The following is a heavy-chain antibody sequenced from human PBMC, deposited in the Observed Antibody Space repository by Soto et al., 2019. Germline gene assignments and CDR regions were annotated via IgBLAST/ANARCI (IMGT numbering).Heavy chain of an antibody. CDR3: AKPYCSGGSCDEGDAFDI. D-gene: IGHD2-15*01. J-gene: IGHJ3*02. V-gene: IGHV3-30*18. CDR1: GFTFSSYG. Sequence: QVQLVESGGGVVQPGRSLRLSCAASGFTFSSYGMHWVRQAPGKGLEWVAVISYDGSNKYYADSVKGRFTISRDNSKNTLYLQMNSLRAEDTAVYYCAKPYCSGGSCDEGDAFDIWGQGTMVTVSS. CDR2: ISYDGSNK.